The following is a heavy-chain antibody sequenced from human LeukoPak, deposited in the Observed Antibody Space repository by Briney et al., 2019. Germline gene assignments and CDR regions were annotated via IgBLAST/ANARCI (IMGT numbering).Heavy chain of an antibody. V-gene: IGHV3-30-3*01. D-gene: IGHD6-6*01. CDR2: ISYDGSNK. Sequence: PGGSLRLSCAASGFTFSSYAMHWVRQAPGKGLEWVAVISYDGSNKYYADSVKGRFTISRDNSKNTLYLQMNSLRAEDTAVYYCASPPSARLREGDYWGQGTLVTVSS. CDR3: ASPPSARLREGDY. J-gene: IGHJ4*02. CDR1: GFTFSSYA.